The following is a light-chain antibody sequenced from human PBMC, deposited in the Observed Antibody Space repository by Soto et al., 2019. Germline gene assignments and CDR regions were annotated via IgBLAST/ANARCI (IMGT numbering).Light chain of an antibody. V-gene: IGKV1-5*01. CDR2: NAY. CDR3: QQYNCYSTWT. J-gene: IGKJ1*01. Sequence: DIPMTQSPSTLSASVGDRVTITCRASQSINFYLAWYQQKTVKASKVLIWNAYSLESGVRSRFSRSGSGTEFALNISSLRADDFATYYCQQYNCYSTWTCGQGTKVEIK. CDR1: QSINFY.